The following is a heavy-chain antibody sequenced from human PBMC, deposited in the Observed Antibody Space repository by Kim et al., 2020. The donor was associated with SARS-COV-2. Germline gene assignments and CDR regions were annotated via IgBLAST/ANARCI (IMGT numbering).Heavy chain of an antibody. J-gene: IGHJ4*02. Sequence: SETLSLTCTVSGGSISSGGYYWSWIRQHPGKGLEWIGYIYYSGSTYYNPSLKSRVTISVDTSKNQFSLKLSSVTAADTAVYYCARVNGDYGDYPHYFDYWGQGTLVTVSS. CDR1: GGSISSGGYY. D-gene: IGHD4-17*01. V-gene: IGHV4-31*03. CDR3: ARVNGDYGDYPHYFDY. CDR2: IYYSGST.